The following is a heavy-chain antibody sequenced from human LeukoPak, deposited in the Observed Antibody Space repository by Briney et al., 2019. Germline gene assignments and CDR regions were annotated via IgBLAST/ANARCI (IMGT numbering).Heavy chain of an antibody. D-gene: IGHD5-24*01. CDR1: GFTFSSYE. CDR3: ARGAWLQLE. CDR2: INHSGST. V-gene: IGHV4-34*01. J-gene: IGHJ4*02. Sequence: GSLRLSCAASGFTFSSYEMNWVRQAPGKGLEWIGEINHSGSTNYNPSLKSRVTISVDTSKNQFSLKPSSVTAADTAVYYCARGAWLQLEWGQRTLVTVSS.